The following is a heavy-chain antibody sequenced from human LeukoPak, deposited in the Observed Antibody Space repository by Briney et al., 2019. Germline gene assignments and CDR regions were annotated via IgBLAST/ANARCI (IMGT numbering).Heavy chain of an antibody. Sequence: GGSVRLSCAACGFSFSTYGMHWVRQAPGKGLEWVALIWNAGTNTYYADSVKGRFTIYRDNSKNTLYLQMNSLRAEDTAVYYCAGDTPPGGDYYFDYWGQGTLAIVSS. D-gene: IGHD3-16*01. V-gene: IGHV3-33*01. CDR1: GFSFSTYG. J-gene: IGHJ4*02. CDR3: AGDTPPGGDYYFDY. CDR2: IWNAGTNT.